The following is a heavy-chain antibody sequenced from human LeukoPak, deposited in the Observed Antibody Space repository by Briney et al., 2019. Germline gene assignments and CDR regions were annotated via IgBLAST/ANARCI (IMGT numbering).Heavy chain of an antibody. D-gene: IGHD3-16*01. CDR2: IYDSGST. J-gene: IGHJ4*02. V-gene: IGHV4-61*02. Sequence: SETLSLTCTVSGDSISSGSSYWSWIRQPAGKGLEWIGRIYDSGSTNYNPSLKSRVTISADTSKNQFSLKLSSVSAADTAVYYCARVSYDYYLDYWGQGTLVTVSS. CDR1: GDSISSGSSY. CDR3: ARVSYDYYLDY.